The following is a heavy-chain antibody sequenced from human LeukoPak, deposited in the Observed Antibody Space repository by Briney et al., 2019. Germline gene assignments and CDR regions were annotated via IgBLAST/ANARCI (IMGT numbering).Heavy chain of an antibody. V-gene: IGHV3-23*01. Sequence: GGSLRLSCAGSGFTFSSYAMSWVRQAPGRGLEWVSSISDSGGRTYHADSVKGRFTISRDNSKNTLFLQMNSLRAEDTAVYYCARDAIVVPAAIRQGFMDVWGKGTTVTISS. CDR1: GFTFSSYA. CDR2: ISDSGGRT. CDR3: ARDAIVVPAAIRQGFMDV. J-gene: IGHJ6*03. D-gene: IGHD2-2*01.